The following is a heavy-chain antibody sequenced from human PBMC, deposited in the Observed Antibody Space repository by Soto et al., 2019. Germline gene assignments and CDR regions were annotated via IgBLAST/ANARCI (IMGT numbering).Heavy chain of an antibody. D-gene: IGHD1-20*01. CDR2: NSAYNGNT. Sequence: ASVKVSCKSSGYTFTSYGISWVRQAPGQGLEWMGWNSAYNGNTNYAQKLQGRVTMTTDTSTSTAYMELRSLRSDDTAVYYCARPDGISGAVDALDIWGQGTLVTVSS. CDR1: GYTFTSYG. V-gene: IGHV1-18*01. J-gene: IGHJ3*02. CDR3: ARPDGISGAVDALDI.